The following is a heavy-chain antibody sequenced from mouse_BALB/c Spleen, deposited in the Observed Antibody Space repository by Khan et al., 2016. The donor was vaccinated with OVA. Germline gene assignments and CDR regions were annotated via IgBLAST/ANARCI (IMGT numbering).Heavy chain of an antibody. CDR1: GYSITSDYA. J-gene: IGHJ2*02. V-gene: IGHV3-2*02. Sequence: VQLKESGPGLVKPSQSLSLTCTVTGYSITSDYAWNWIRQFPGNKLEWMGFISYSGNTKYNPSLKSRISITRDTSRNQFFLQLNSVTIEDTATYYCARIYGGDFDYWGQGTSLTGSS. D-gene: IGHD1-1*01. CDR2: ISYSGNT. CDR3: ARIYGGDFDY.